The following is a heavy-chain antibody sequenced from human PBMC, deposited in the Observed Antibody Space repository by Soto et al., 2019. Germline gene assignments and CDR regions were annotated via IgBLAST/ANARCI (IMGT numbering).Heavy chain of an antibody. CDR3: GRGFWTGVRWFAP. CDR1: GGSISSSHW. V-gene: IGHV4-4*02. J-gene: IGHJ5*02. D-gene: IGHD3-3*01. Sequence: SETLSLTCAVSGGSISSSHWWSWVRQPPGKGLEWIGEIYHSGSTNYNPSLKSRVTISVDKSKNQFPLKLSSVPAANTAVFSWGRGFWTGVRWFAPGARGPRVP. CDR2: IYHSGST.